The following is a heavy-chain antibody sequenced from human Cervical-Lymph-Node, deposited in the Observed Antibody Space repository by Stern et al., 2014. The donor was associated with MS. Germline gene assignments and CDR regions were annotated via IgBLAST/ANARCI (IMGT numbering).Heavy chain of an antibody. CDR3: ARRNWHYEFDY. CDR1: GFTFDDYA. J-gene: IGHJ4*02. D-gene: IGHD1-7*01. CDR2: ISWKGGSK. V-gene: IGHV3-9*01. Sequence: EVQLVESGGGLVQPGRSLRLSCAASGFTFDDYAMHWVRQAPGKGLEWVSGISWKGGSKGYAGSVKGRLTISRDKAKKPLDLQMSSLRAEDTALYYCARRNWHYEFDYWGQGTLVTVSS.